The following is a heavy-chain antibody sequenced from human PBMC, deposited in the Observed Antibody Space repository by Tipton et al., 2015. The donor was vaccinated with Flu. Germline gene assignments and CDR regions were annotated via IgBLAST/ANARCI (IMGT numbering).Heavy chain of an antibody. CDR1: GYTFTGYY. Sequence: QVQLVQSGAEVKKPGASVKVSCKASGYTFTGYYMHWVRQAPGQGLEWMGRINPNSGGTNYAQKFQGRATMTRDTSISTAYMELSRLRADDTAVYYCARAYYDIMTGDLQDAFDIWGQGTMVTVSS. D-gene: IGHD3-9*01. V-gene: IGHV1-2*06. CDR3: ARAYYDIMTGDLQDAFDI. CDR2: INPNSGGT. J-gene: IGHJ3*02.